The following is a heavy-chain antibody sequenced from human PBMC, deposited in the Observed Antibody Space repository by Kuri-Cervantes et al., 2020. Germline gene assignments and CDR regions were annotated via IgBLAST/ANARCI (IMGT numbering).Heavy chain of an antibody. CDR3: AREPIVVVPAARGLLVVSYGMDV. Sequence: GESLKISCEASGFPLRTYSMNWVRQVPGKGLEWVSSISSSSTYIDYADSVKGRLTISRGNAKNSLYLQMNSLRAEDTAVYYCAREPIVVVPAARGLLVVSYGMDVWGQGTTVTVSS. CDR1: GFPLRTYS. V-gene: IGHV3-21*01. J-gene: IGHJ6*02. CDR2: ISSSSTYI. D-gene: IGHD2-2*01.